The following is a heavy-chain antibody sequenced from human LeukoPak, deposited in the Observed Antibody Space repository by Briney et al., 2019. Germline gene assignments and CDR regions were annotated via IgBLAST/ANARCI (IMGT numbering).Heavy chain of an antibody. D-gene: IGHD1-26*01. J-gene: IGHJ4*02. CDR3: ARDGDSGSYSTFDY. CDR1: GYTFTSYY. Sequence: ASVKVSCKASGYTFTSYYMHWVRQAPGQGLEWMGIINPSSGGTSHAQKFQGRVTMTRDTSTSTAYMDLSSLRSEDTAVYYCARDGDSGSYSTFDYWGQGTLVTVSS. V-gene: IGHV1-46*01. CDR2: INPSSGGT.